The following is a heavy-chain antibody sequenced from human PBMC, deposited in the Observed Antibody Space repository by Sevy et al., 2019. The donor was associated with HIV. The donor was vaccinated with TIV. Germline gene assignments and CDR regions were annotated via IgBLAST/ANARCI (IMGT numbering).Heavy chain of an antibody. V-gene: IGHV1-2*02. CDR3: ARDMELVNEGTQEFYY. D-gene: IGHD1-7*01. CDR1: GYTFIGYF. CDR2: INPNSGDT. J-gene: IGHJ4*02. Sequence: ASVKVSCKASGYTFIGYFMHWVRQAPGQGLEWMGWINPNSGDTNYSQKFQDRVTMTRDTSINTAYMELSSLRSDDTALYYCARDMELVNEGTQEFYYWGQGTLVTVSS.